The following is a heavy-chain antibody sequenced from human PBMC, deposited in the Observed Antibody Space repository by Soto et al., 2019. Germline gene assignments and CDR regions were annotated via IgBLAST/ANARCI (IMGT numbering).Heavy chain of an antibody. CDR2: INHSGST. D-gene: IGHD3-22*01. CDR3: ARGDYYDSSGSLSPLYDY. V-gene: IGHV4-34*01. Sequence: SETPSLTCAVYGGSFSGYYWSWIRQPPGKGLEWIGEINHSGSTNYNPSLKSRVTISVDTSKNQFSLKLSSVTAADTAVYYCARGDYYDSSGSLSPLYDYWGQGTLVTVSS. J-gene: IGHJ4*02. CDR1: GGSFSGYY.